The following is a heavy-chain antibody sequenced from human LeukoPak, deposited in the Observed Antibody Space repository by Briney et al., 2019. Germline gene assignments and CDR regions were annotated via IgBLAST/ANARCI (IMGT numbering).Heavy chain of an antibody. Sequence: PSETLSLTCTVSGGSISSYYWSWIRQPPGKGLEWIGYIYYSGSTNYNPSLKSRVTISVDTSKNQFSLKLSSVTAADTAVYYCARGINIPLYSGYDYGMDVWGQGTTVTDSS. CDR2: IYYSGST. J-gene: IGHJ6*02. CDR1: GGSISSYY. CDR3: ARGINIPLYSGYDYGMDV. D-gene: IGHD5-12*01. V-gene: IGHV4-59*01.